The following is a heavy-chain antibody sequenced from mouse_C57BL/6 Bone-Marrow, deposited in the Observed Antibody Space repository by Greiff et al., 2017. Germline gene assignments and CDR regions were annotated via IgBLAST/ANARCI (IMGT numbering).Heavy chain of an antibody. CDR3: ARREAHIYYDYDGGFAY. D-gene: IGHD2-4*01. Sequence: QVQLQQSGAELVKPGASVKLSCKASGYTFTEYTIHWVKQRSGQGLEWIGWFYPGSGSIKYNEKFKDKATLTADKSSSTVYMELSRLTSEDSAVYFCARREAHIYYDYDGGFAYWGQGTLVTVSA. CDR2: FYPGSGSI. V-gene: IGHV1-62-2*01. CDR1: GYTFTEYT. J-gene: IGHJ3*01.